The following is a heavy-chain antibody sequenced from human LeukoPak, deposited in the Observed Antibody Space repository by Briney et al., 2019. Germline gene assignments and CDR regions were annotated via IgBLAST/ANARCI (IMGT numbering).Heavy chain of an antibody. CDR2: IKNDGSTT. D-gene: IGHD3-10*02. CDR1: GFTFSSYW. Sequence: GGSLRLSCAAPGFTFSSYWTHWVRQPPGKGLGWVSRIKNDGSTTTYADSVKGRFTVSRDNAKNTLYLQMNSLRGEDTAVYYCAELGITMIGGVWGKGTTVTISS. CDR3: AELGITMIGGV. V-gene: IGHV3-74*01. J-gene: IGHJ6*04.